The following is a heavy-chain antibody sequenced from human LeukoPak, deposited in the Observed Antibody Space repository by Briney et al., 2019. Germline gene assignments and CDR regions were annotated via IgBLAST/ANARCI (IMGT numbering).Heavy chain of an antibody. CDR3: ARDYCSSTSCLFDY. D-gene: IGHD2-2*01. J-gene: IGHJ4*02. V-gene: IGHV1-2*06. CDR1: GYTFTGYH. CDR2: INPNTGGT. Sequence: ASVKVACKASGYTFTGYHMHWVRQAPGQGLEWMGRINPNTGGTDYAQKFQGRVTMTRDTSISTAYMDLSRLRSDDTAVYYCARDYCSSTSCLFDYWGQGTLVTVSS.